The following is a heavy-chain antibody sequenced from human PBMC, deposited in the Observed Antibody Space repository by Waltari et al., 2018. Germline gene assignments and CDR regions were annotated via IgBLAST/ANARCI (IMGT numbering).Heavy chain of an antibody. CDR2: FDPEDGES. CDR1: GYTLTELS. J-gene: IGHJ5*02. V-gene: IGHV1-24*01. CDR3: ATTITMVWGVKA. D-gene: IGHD3-10*01. Sequence: QVQLVQSGAEVKKPGASVKVSCKVSGYTLTELSMHWVRQAPGKGLEWMGGFDPEDGESIDAQKFQVRVTMTDDTSTDSAYMELISLRSEETAVYYCATTITMVWGVKAWGQGTLVTVSS.